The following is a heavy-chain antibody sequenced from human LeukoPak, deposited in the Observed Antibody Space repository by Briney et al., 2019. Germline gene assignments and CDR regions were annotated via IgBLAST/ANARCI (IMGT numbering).Heavy chain of an antibody. D-gene: IGHD3-9*01. V-gene: IGHV1-18*01. CDR2: INASSGNT. CDR1: GYTFTSYG. Sequence: ASVKVSCKASGYTFTSYGVSWVRQAPGQGLEWMAWINASSGNTNYAQSLQGRVTLTTDTSTSTAYMELRSLTSDDTAVYYCARDLDWIFDLWGRGTLVTVSS. J-gene: IGHJ2*01. CDR3: ARDLDWIFDL.